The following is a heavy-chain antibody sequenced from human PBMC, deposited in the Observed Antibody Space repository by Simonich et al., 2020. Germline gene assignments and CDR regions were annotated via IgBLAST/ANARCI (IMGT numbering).Heavy chain of an antibody. D-gene: IGHD2-15*01. Sequence: QVQLVQSGAEGKKPGASVKVSCKASGYTFTGYYMHWGRPAPGQGFEWMGRYHPNTGCTNYAQKFQGKVSMTRDTSFSTAYMALSRLRSDDTAVYYCARDGGNCSGGSCYWYFDLWGRGTLVTVSS. CDR1: GYTFTGYY. V-gene: IGHV1-2*06. CDR2: YHPNTGCT. J-gene: IGHJ2*01. CDR3: ARDGGNCSGGSCYWYFDL.